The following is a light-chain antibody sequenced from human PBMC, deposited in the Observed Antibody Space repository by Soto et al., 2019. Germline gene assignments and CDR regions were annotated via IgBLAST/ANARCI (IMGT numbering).Light chain of an antibody. J-gene: IGKJ4*01. Sequence: EIVLTQSPATLSLSPGERATLSCSASQNIARYLAWYPHRPGQAPRLLISDASNRAAVIPHRYSGSGSGPAFTLAIRRQEPEHLAIYCCEQRAKCPPLSFGGGTRGEIK. CDR2: DAS. V-gene: IGKV3-11*01. CDR3: EQRAKCPPLS. CDR1: QNIARY.